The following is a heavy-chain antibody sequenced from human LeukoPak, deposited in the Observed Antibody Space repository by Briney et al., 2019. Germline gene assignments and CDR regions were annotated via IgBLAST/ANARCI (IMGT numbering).Heavy chain of an antibody. CDR3: AREGGSSSPWDV. D-gene: IGHD6-6*01. CDR2: ISSNGGST. J-gene: IGHJ6*04. CDR1: GFTFSSYA. Sequence: HPGGSLRLSCAASGFTFSSYAMSWVRQAPGKGLEYVSAISSNGGSTYYANSVKGRFTISRDNSKNTLYLQMGSLRAEDMAVYYCAREGGSSSPWDVWGKGTTVTVSS. V-gene: IGHV3-64*01.